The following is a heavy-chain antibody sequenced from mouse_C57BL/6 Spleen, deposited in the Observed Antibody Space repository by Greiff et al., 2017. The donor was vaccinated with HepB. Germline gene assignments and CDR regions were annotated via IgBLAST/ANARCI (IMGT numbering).Heavy chain of an antibody. D-gene: IGHD1-1*01. Sequence: QVQLQQSGAELVKPGASVKISCKASGYAFSSYWMNWVKQRPGKGLEWIGQIYPGDGDTNYNGKFKGKATLTADKSSSTAYMQLSSLTSEDSAVYFCARLLYYYGSSYWYFDVWGTGTTVTVSS. CDR1: GYAFSSYW. V-gene: IGHV1-80*01. CDR2: IYPGDGDT. CDR3: ARLLYYYGSSYWYFDV. J-gene: IGHJ1*03.